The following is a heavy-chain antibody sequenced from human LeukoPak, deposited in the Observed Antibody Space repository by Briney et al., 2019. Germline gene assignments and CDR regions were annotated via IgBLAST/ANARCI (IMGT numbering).Heavy chain of an antibody. Sequence: GASVKVSCKASGYTFTSYGISWVRQAPGQGLEWMGWISAYNGNTNYAQKVQGRVTMTTDTSTSTAYMELRSLRSDDTAVYYCARSKAAGTSIAWFDPWGQGTLVTVSS. CDR3: ARSKAAGTSIAWFDP. J-gene: IGHJ5*02. CDR1: GYTFTSYG. CDR2: ISAYNGNT. V-gene: IGHV1-18*01. D-gene: IGHD6-13*01.